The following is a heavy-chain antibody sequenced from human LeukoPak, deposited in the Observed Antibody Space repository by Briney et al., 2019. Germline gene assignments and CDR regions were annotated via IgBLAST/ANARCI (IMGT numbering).Heavy chain of an antibody. Sequence: GGSLRLSCAASGFTFSSYAMSWVRQAPGKGLEWVSAISGSGGSTYYADSVKGRFTISRDNAENSLYLQMNSLRAEDTGLYYCGSFGYCSGGSCYRWFDPWGQGTLVTVSS. CDR2: ISGSGGST. CDR3: GSFGYCSGGSCYRWFDP. J-gene: IGHJ5*02. CDR1: GFTFSSYA. D-gene: IGHD2-15*01. V-gene: IGHV3-23*01.